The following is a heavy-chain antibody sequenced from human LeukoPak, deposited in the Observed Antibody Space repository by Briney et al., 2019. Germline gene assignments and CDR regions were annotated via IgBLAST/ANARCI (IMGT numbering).Heavy chain of an antibody. V-gene: IGHV4-38-2*02. CDR1: GYSISSGYY. Sequence: SETLSLTCTVSGYSISSGYYWGWIRQPPGKGLEWVGSIYHSGRTFYNPSLKSRVTISVDTAKNQFSLEVNSVTAADTAVYYCARGDCSSTICYSPMDVWGKGTTVTVSS. J-gene: IGHJ6*03. D-gene: IGHD2-2*01. CDR2: IYHSGRT. CDR3: ARGDCSSTICYSPMDV.